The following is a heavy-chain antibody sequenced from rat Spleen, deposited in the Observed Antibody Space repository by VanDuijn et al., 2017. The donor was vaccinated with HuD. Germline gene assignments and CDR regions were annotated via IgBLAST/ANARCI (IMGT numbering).Heavy chain of an antibody. V-gene: IGHV5-29*01. CDR3: ARHGYTRYYFDY. Sequence: AASGFTFSDYGVAWVRQAPTKGLEWVATISYGDSSGHSSTYYRDSVKGRFTISRDNAKSTLSLQMDSLRSEDTASYYCARHGYTRYYFDYWGQGVMVTVSS. CDR1: GFTFSDYG. J-gene: IGHJ2*01. CDR2: ISYGDSSGHSST. D-gene: IGHD1-9*01.